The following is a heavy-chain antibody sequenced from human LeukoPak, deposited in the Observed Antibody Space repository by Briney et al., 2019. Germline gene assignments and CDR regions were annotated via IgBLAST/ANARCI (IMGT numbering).Heavy chain of an antibody. D-gene: IGHD3-9*01. CDR1: GFTFSSYW. Sequence: GESLRVSCAASGFTFSSYWMSWVRQAPGKGLEWVANIKQDGSEKYYVDSVKGRFTISRDNAKNSLYLQMNSLRAEDTAVYYCARVEEGILTGYFDYWGQGTLVTVSS. CDR3: ARVEEGILTGYFDY. V-gene: IGHV3-7*01. CDR2: IKQDGSEK. J-gene: IGHJ4*02.